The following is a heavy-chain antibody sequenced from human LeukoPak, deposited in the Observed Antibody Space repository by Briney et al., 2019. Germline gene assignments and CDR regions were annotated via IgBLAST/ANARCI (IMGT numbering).Heavy chain of an antibody. Sequence: PGGSLILSCAASGFTFSSYAMSWVRQAPGKGLELVSAISGSGGSTYYADSVKGRFTLSRDNSKNTLYLQMNSLRAEDTAVYYCAKSFVWGSYRFFDYWGQGTLVTVSS. D-gene: IGHD3-16*02. V-gene: IGHV3-23*01. J-gene: IGHJ4*02. CDR2: ISGSGGST. CDR1: GFTFSSYA. CDR3: AKSFVWGSYRFFDY.